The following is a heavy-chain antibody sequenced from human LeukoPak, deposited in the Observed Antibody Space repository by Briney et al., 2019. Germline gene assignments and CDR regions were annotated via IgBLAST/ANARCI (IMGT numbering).Heavy chain of an antibody. Sequence: GGSLRLSCAASGFTLSSFWMHWVRQAPGKGLEWVSRISSDGSSTNYADSVKGRFAISRDAAKNTLFLQINSLRAEDTAVYFRAAAGRGRLEQWGPGTLV. J-gene: IGHJ4*02. CDR3: AAAGRGRLEQ. D-gene: IGHD3-16*01. V-gene: IGHV3-74*01. CDR2: ISSDGSST. CDR1: GFTLSSFW.